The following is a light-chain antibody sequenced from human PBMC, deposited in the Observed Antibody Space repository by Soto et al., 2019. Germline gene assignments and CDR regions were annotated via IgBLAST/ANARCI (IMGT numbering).Light chain of an antibody. CDR2: EVS. CDR1: SSDVGGYNY. Sequence: QSALTQPASVSASPGQSITISCTGTSSDVGGYNYVSWYQQHPGKVPKLMIYEVSSRPSGISGRFSGSKSGDTAFLTISGLQAEDEAYYYCSSYAGSNNLRMFGGGTKLTVL. CDR3: SSYAGSNNLRM. V-gene: IGLV2-14*01. J-gene: IGLJ3*02.